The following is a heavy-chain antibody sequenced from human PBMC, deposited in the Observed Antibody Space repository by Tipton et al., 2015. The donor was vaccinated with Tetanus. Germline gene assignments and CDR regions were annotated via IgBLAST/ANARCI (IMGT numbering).Heavy chain of an antibody. Sequence: TLSLTCTVSGGSISSYYWSWIRQPPGKGLEWIGYIYYSGSTNYNPSLKSRVAISVDTSKNQFSLKLSSVTAADTAVYYCAIQRHRLFEQWGQGALVTVSS. CDR1: GGSISSYY. D-gene: IGHD1-1*01. CDR3: AIQRHRLFEQ. CDR2: IYYSGST. J-gene: IGHJ4*02. V-gene: IGHV4-59*12.